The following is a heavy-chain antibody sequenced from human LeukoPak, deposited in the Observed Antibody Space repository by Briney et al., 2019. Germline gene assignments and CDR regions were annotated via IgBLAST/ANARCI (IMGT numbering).Heavy chain of an antibody. Sequence: SQTLSLTCTVSGGSISGFYWSWIRQPAGRGLEWIGRIYTSGSTNYNPSLKSRVTMSVDTSKNQFSLKLSSVTAADTAVYYCARHSISVADCWFDPWGQGTLVTVSS. J-gene: IGHJ5*02. D-gene: IGHD6-19*01. CDR3: ARHSISVADCWFDP. CDR1: GGSISGFY. CDR2: IYTSGST. V-gene: IGHV4-4*07.